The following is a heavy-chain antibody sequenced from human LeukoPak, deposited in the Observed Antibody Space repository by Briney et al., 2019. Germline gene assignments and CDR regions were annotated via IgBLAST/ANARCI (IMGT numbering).Heavy chain of an antibody. V-gene: IGHV4-34*01. D-gene: IGHD3-3*01. Sequence: SETLSLTCAVYGGSFSGYYWRWIRQPPGKGREWIGEINHSGSTNYNPSLKSRVTISVATSKNQFSLKLSSVTAAHTAVYYCARVRSITIFGVAPYYYYGMDVWGQGTTVTVSS. J-gene: IGHJ6*02. CDR2: INHSGST. CDR3: ARVRSITIFGVAPYYYYGMDV. CDR1: GGSFSGYY.